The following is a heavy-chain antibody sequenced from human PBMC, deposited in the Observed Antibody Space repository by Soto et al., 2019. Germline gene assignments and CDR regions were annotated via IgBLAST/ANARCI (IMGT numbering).Heavy chain of an antibody. Sequence: PSETLSLTCAVSGGSISSSNWWSWVRQPPGKGLEWIGEIYHSGSTNYNPSLKSRVTISVDKSKNQFSLKLSSVTAADTAVYYCASLWFGELLNPSYWGQGTLVTVSS. CDR1: GGSISSSNW. CDR3: ASLWFGELLNPSY. V-gene: IGHV4-4*02. J-gene: IGHJ4*02. D-gene: IGHD3-10*01. CDR2: IYHSGST.